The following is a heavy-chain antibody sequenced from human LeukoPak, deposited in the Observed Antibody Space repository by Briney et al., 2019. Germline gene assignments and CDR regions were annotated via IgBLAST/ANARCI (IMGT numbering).Heavy chain of an antibody. V-gene: IGHV3-74*01. CDR3: VRHNYGYDY. D-gene: IGHD3-10*01. J-gene: IGHJ4*02. CDR1: GFTFNRYW. CDR2: SHNDGNSV. Sequence: GGSLRLSCAASGFTFNRYWMHWVRQVPGKEVVWVSHSHNDGNSVSYADSVRGRFTVSRDNAKNTLYLQMNRLRPEDTAVYYCVRHNYGYDYWGQGTLVTVSS.